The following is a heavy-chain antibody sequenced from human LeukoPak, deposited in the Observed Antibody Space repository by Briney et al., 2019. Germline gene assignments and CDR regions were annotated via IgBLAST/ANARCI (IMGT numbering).Heavy chain of an antibody. CDR1: GGTFTNYT. Sequence: SVKVSCKASGGTFTNYTINWVRQAPGQGLEWMGGIIPIFGTANYAQKFQGRVTITADKSTSTAYMELSSLRSEDTAVYYCARTRVATITDYYYYMDVWGKGTTVTVSS. D-gene: IGHD5-12*01. V-gene: IGHV1-69*06. J-gene: IGHJ6*03. CDR3: ARTRVATITDYYYYMDV. CDR2: IIPIFGTA.